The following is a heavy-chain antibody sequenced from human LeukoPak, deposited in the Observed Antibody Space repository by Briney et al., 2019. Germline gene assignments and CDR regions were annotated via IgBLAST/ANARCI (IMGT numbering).Heavy chain of an antibody. V-gene: IGHV3-23*01. J-gene: IGHJ4*02. CDR3: AKGNWRYFDY. CDR2: FSGSGGIT. Sequence: TGGSLRLSCAAPGFTFRTYVMSGVGQAPGKGLKGVSAFSGSGGITYYADSVKGGFTISGKNSKNPLYLKMNSLGPENTAVYYCAKGNWRYFDYWGQGTLVTVSS. D-gene: IGHD1-1*01. CDR1: GFTFRTYV.